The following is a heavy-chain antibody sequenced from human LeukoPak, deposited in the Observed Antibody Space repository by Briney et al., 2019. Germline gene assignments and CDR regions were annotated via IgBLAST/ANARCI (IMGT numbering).Heavy chain of an antibody. D-gene: IGHD2-21*02. CDR2: IYSGGST. Sequence: GGSLRLSCAASGFTVSSYYMSWVRQAPGKGLEWVSVIYSGGSTYYADSVKGRFTLSRDNSKNTLYLQMNSLRAEDTAVYYCQVVVTAYCDTDYWGQGTLVTVSS. V-gene: IGHV3-53*01. CDR3: QVVVTAYCDTDY. J-gene: IGHJ4*02. CDR1: GFTVSSYY.